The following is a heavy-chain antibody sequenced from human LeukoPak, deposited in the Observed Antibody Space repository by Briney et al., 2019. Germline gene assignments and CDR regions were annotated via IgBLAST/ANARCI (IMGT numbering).Heavy chain of an antibody. V-gene: IGHV1-2*02. D-gene: IGHD2-2*01. CDR1: GYTFTGYY. Sequence: ASVKVSCKASGYTFTGYYMHWVRQAPGQGLEWMGWINPNSGGTNYAQKFQGRVTMTRDTSISTAYMELSRLRSDDTAVYYCARDSAGCSSTSCYHPLDPWGQGKLVTVSS. CDR2: INPNSGGT. J-gene: IGHJ5*02. CDR3: ARDSAGCSSTSCYHPLDP.